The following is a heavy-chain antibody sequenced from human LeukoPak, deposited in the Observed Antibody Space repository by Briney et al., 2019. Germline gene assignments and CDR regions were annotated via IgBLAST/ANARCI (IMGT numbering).Heavy chain of an antibody. J-gene: IGHJ4*02. V-gene: IGHV3-7*03. CDR2: IKQDGSEK. D-gene: IGHD3-3*01. Sequence: GGSRRLSCAASGFTFSSYWMSWVRQAPGKGLEWVANIKQDGSEKYYVDSAKGRFTISRDNAKNSLYLQMNSLRAEDTAVYYCAKDSGFWSGYFRYWGQGTLVTVSS. CDR1: GFTFSSYW. CDR3: AKDSGFWSGYFRY.